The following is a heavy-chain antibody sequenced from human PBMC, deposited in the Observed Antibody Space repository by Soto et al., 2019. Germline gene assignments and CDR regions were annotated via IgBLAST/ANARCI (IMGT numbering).Heavy chain of an antibody. CDR3: AKDPRYYSSSGLFEY. D-gene: IGHD6-6*01. V-gene: IGHV3-30*18. CDR1: GFTFSSYG. J-gene: IGHJ4*02. Sequence: GGSLRLSCAASGFTFSSYGMHWVRQAPGKGLEWVAVISYDGSNKYYVDSVKGRFTIARDNSKISLYLQMNSLRAEDTAVYYCAKDPRYYSSSGLFEYLVQGTLVTVS. CDR2: ISYDGSNK.